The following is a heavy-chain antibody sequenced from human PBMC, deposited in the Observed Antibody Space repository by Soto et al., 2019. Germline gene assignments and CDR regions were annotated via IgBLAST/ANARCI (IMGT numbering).Heavy chain of an antibody. Sequence: SETLSLTCTVSGESINTDYYWRWIRKPPGKGMEWIGHIYDTGGTFYSPSLKSRLALSVDTSKNQFFLRLSSVTAADTAVYYCARDTASKDYDSHSYYPHFDSWGQGALVTVSS. J-gene: IGHJ5*01. CDR1: GESINTDYY. D-gene: IGHD3-22*01. V-gene: IGHV4-30-4*01. CDR2: IYDTGGT. CDR3: ARDTASKDYDSHSYYPHFDS.